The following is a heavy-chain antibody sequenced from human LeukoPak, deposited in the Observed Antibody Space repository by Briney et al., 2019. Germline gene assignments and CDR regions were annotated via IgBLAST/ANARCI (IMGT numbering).Heavy chain of an antibody. CDR1: GYSFTSYW. CDR3: ARRGPNYGGNSGRYFDY. D-gene: IGHD4-17*01. J-gene: IGHJ4*02. Sequence: GESLKISCKGSGYSFTSYWIGWVRQMPGKGLEWMGIIYPGDSDTRYSPSLQGQVTISADKSITTAYLQWSSLKASDTAMYYCARRGPNYGGNSGRYFDYWGQGTLVTVSS. CDR2: IYPGDSDT. V-gene: IGHV5-51*01.